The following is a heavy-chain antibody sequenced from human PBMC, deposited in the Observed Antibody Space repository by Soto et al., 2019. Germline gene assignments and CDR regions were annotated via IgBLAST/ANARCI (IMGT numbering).Heavy chain of an antibody. CDR1: GGSISSSNW. Sequence: QVQLQESGPGLVKPSGTLSLTCAVSGGSISSSNWWSWVRQPPGKGLEWIGEIYHSGSTNYNPSLESRVTIAVEKPKNQFSLKLSSVTAADTAVYYCARGYSSGWTMGDWFDPWGQGTLVTVSS. CDR3: ARGYSSGWTMGDWFDP. D-gene: IGHD6-19*01. V-gene: IGHV4-4*02. CDR2: IYHSGST. J-gene: IGHJ5*02.